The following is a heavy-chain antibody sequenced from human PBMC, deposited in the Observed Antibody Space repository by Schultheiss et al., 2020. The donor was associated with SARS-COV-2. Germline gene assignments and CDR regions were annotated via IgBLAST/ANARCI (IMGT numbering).Heavy chain of an antibody. Sequence: GGSLRLSCSASGFTFSSYSMNWVRQATGKGLEWVSAISGSGGSTYYADSVKGRFTISRDNSKNTLYLQMNSLRAEDTAVYYCARATLKIPGYVYWGQGTLVTVSS. CDR1: GFTFSSYS. V-gene: IGHV3-23*01. D-gene: IGHD5-12*01. CDR3: ARATLKIPGYVY. J-gene: IGHJ4*02. CDR2: ISGSGGST.